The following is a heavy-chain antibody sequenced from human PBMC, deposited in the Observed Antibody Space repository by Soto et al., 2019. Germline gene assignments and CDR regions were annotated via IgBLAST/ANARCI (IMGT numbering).Heavy chain of an antibody. V-gene: IGHV4-59*01. D-gene: IGHD3-16*02. CDR1: GDSISRNY. Sequence: QVQLQESGPGLVKPSETLSLTCTVSGDSISRNYWSWIRQPPGKGLEWIGYLYYSGSTNYNPSLKSRVTISVDTSKNQFSLELSSVTAADTAVYYCARDQRGTYDYLWGSYQDWGQGILVTVSS. CDR2: LYYSGST. J-gene: IGHJ4*02. CDR3: ARDQRGTYDYLWGSYQD.